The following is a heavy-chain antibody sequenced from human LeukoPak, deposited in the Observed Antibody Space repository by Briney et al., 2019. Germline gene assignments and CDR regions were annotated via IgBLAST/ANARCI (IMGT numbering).Heavy chain of an antibody. V-gene: IGHV4-59*01. D-gene: IGHD5-18*01. Sequence: SSENLSLTCTVSGGSISSYYWSWLRQPQGQGLEWSGYIYYSGSTNYNPSLKSRVTKSVATSKNQFSLKLSSVTAADTAVYYCARHCHGNNFGYDYWGQGTLVTVSS. J-gene: IGHJ4*02. CDR2: IYYSGST. CDR1: GGSISSYY. CDR3: ARHCHGNNFGYDY.